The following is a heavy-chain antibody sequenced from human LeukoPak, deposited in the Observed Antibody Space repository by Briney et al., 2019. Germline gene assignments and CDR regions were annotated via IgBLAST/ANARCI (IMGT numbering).Heavy chain of an antibody. CDR3: ARRGESRAYYYDSSGYYYFDY. Sequence: PSETLSLTCAVYGGSFSGYYWSWIRQPPGKGLEWIGEINHSGSTNYNPSLKSRVTISVDTSKNQFSLKLSSVTAADTAAYYCARRGESRAYYYDSSGYYYFDYWGQGTLVTVSS. V-gene: IGHV4-34*01. CDR2: INHSGST. CDR1: GGSFSGYY. J-gene: IGHJ4*02. D-gene: IGHD3-22*01.